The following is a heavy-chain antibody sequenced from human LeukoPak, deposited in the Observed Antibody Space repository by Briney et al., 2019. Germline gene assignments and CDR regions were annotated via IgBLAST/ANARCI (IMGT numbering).Heavy chain of an antibody. CDR1: GFTFSSYT. Sequence: PGGSLRLSCAASGFTFSSYTMSWVRQAPGKGLEWVSAISGSGGSTYYADSVKGRFTISRDNSKNTLYLQMNSLRAEDTAVYYCGASSGWYNTPFDYWGQGTLVTVSS. J-gene: IGHJ4*02. CDR2: ISGSGGST. V-gene: IGHV3-23*01. D-gene: IGHD6-19*01. CDR3: GASSGWYNTPFDY.